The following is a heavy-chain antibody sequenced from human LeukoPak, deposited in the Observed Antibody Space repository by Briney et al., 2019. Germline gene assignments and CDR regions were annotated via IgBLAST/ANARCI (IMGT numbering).Heavy chain of an antibody. Sequence: PGRSLRLSCAASGFTFSSYGMHWVRQAPGKGLEWVAVISYDGSNKYYADSVKGRFTISRDDSKNTLYLQMNSLRAEDTAVYYCAKRVDFDYWGQGTLVTVSS. V-gene: IGHV3-30*18. CDR2: ISYDGSNK. J-gene: IGHJ4*02. CDR3: AKRVDFDY. CDR1: GFTFSSYG.